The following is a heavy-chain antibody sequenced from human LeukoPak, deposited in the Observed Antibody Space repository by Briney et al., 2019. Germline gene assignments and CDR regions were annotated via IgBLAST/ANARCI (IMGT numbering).Heavy chain of an antibody. Sequence: GGSLRLSCTASGFTFSSYAMSWVRQAPGKGLEWVSAISGSGGSTYYADSVKGRFTISRDNSKNTLYLQMNSLRAEDTAVYYCAKASTMIVVNDYWGQGTLVTVSS. CDR3: AKASTMIVVNDY. J-gene: IGHJ4*02. V-gene: IGHV3-23*01. CDR1: GFTFSSYA. CDR2: ISGSGGST. D-gene: IGHD3-22*01.